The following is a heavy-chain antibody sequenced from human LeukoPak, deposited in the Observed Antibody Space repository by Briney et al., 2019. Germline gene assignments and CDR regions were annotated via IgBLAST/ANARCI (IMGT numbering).Heavy chain of an antibody. D-gene: IGHD6-13*01. Sequence: SVKVSCKASGGTFSSYAISWVRQAPGQGLEWMGGIIPIFGTANYAQKFQGRVTVTADKSTSTAYMELSSLRSEDTAVYYCARGSTSSLGRFDYWGQGTLVTVSS. J-gene: IGHJ4*02. V-gene: IGHV1-69*06. CDR3: ARGSTSSLGRFDY. CDR1: GGTFSSYA. CDR2: IIPIFGTA.